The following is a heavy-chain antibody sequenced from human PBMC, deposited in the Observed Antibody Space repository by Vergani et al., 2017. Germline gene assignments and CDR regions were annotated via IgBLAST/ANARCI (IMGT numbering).Heavy chain of an antibody. V-gene: IGHV3-66*02. CDR1: GFPFNNAW. CDR3: ARVGYCTGGSCYFDGKPWFDS. D-gene: IGHD2-15*01. CDR2: IYSGGDT. Sequence: EVQLVESGGGLVKPGGSLRLSCAASGFPFNNAWMNWVRQAPGKGLECVSIIYSGGDTDYADSVKGRFIISRDTFKNTVYLQMNSLRTEDAAVYYCARVGYCTGGSCYFDGKPWFDSWGQGTLVSVSS. J-gene: IGHJ5*01.